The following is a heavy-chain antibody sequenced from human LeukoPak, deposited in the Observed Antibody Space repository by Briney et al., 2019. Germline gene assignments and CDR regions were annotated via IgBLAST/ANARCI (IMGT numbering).Heavy chain of an antibody. V-gene: IGHV3-23*01. J-gene: IGHJ4*02. CDR3: AKSARRPDYGSGSDLPHFDY. CDR2: ISGSGGST. D-gene: IGHD3-10*01. CDR1: GFTFSSYG. Sequence: PGGSLRLSCAASGFTFSSYGMSWVRQAPGKGLEWVSAISGSGGSTYYADSVKGRFTISRDNSKNTLYLQMNSLRAEDTALYYCAKSARRPDYGSGSDLPHFDYWGRGTLVTVSS.